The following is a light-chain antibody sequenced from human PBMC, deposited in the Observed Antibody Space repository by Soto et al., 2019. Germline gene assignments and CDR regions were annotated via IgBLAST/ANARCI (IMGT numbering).Light chain of an antibody. CDR1: SSDVGGYNY. V-gene: IGLV2-11*01. CDR2: DVS. Sequence: QSALTQPRSVSGSPGQSVTISCTGTSSDVGGYNYVSWYQQHPGKAPKLMIYDVSKRPSGVPDRFSGSKSGNTASLTISGLQAEDDADYYCCSYAGSYGYVFGTGTKLTVL. CDR3: CSYAGSYGYV. J-gene: IGLJ1*01.